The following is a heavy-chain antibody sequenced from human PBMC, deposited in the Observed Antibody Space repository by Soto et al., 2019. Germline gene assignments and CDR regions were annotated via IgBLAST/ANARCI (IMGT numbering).Heavy chain of an antibody. D-gene: IGHD6-6*01. V-gene: IGHV4-34*01. CDR2: INPSGGT. CDR1: GGSFSTDY. J-gene: IGHJ4*02. Sequence: QVQLQQWGAGLLKPSETLSLTCAVYGGSFSTDYWSWIRQPPGKGLECIGEINPSGGTNYNPSLKSRVTISVATSKNQFSLKLSSVTAADTAVYYCARVLAARASRDFYYWGQGTLVTVSS. CDR3: ARVLAARASRDFYY.